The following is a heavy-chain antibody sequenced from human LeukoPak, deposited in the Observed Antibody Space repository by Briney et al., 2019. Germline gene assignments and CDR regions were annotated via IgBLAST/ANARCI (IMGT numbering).Heavy chain of an antibody. Sequence: SETLSLTCTVSGGSISSHYWSWIRQPPGKGLEWIGYIYYSGSTNYNPSLKSRVTISVDTSKNQFSLKLSSVTAADTAVYYCARADHFWSGSFDYWGQGTLVTVSP. CDR1: GGSISSHY. V-gene: IGHV4-59*11. CDR3: ARADHFWSGSFDY. CDR2: IYYSGST. J-gene: IGHJ4*02. D-gene: IGHD3-3*02.